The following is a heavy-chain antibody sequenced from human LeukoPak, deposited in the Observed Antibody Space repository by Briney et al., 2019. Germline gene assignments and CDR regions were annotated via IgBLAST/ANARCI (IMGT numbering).Heavy chain of an antibody. CDR1: GGSISSSGYF. J-gene: IGHJ6*04. CDR3: ARASHYAMDV. Sequence: SETLSLTCTVSGGSISSSGYFWGWVRQPPGKGLEWIGTISYSGKTYYKASLKSRVPLPADTSKNQSSLSLSSVTAAHPAVYYCARASHYAMDVWGKGTTVTVSP. D-gene: IGHD2-2*01. CDR2: ISYSGKT. V-gene: IGHV4-39*07.